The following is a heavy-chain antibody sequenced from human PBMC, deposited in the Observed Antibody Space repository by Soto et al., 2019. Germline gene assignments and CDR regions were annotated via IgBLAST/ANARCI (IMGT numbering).Heavy chain of an antibody. V-gene: IGHV4-30-2*01. D-gene: IGHD2-21*02. CDR1: GGSISSGGYA. J-gene: IGHJ4*02. CDR2: IYQSGST. CDR3: ARSYSGGDAYFDY. Sequence: PSETLSLTCAVSGGSISSGGYAWVWIRQPPGKGLEWVGYIYQSGSTYYNPSLKSRVTIAADRSKNQFSLNLASVTAADTAVYYCARSYSGGDAYFDYWGQGTVVTVSS.